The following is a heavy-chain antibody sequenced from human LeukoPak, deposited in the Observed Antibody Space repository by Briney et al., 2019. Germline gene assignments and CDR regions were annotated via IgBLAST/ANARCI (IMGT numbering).Heavy chain of an antibody. D-gene: IGHD3-22*01. CDR3: ARNYYDSSGYYLDAFDI. CDR2: VYHSGST. Sequence: MASGTLSLTCAVSGGSISSSNWWSWVRQPPGKGLEWIGEVYHSGSTNYNPSLRSRVTISVDKSKNQFSLKLSSVTAADTAVYYCARNYYDSSGYYLDAFDIWGQGTMVTVSS. V-gene: IGHV4-4*02. CDR1: GGSISSSNW. J-gene: IGHJ3*02.